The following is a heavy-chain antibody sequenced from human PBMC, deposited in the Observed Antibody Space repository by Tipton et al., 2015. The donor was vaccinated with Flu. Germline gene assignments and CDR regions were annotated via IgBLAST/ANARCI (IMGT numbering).Heavy chain of an antibody. D-gene: IGHD3-3*02. CDR2: ISAYTGDT. CDR3: ARVGAIFGEVTARRRGDLDY. Sequence: QVQLVQSGPEVKKPGASVKVSCKASGYNFNTYAISWMRQAPGQGLEWMGWISAYTGDTKFAQSLQGRLTMTIDTSKSTGYMELRGLRSDDTAVYYCARVGAIFGEVTARRRGDLDYWGQGTLVRVSS. J-gene: IGHJ4*02. V-gene: IGHV1-18*01. CDR1: GYNFNTYA.